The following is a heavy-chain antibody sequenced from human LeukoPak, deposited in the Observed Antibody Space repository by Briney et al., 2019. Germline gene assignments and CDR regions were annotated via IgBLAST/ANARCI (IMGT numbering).Heavy chain of an antibody. V-gene: IGHV7-4-1*02. J-gene: IGHJ4*02. CDR2: INTNTGNP. CDR1: GYTFTSYA. CDR3: ARDSYSGYDYLSFDY. D-gene: IGHD5-12*01. Sequence: GASVKVSCKASGYTFTSYAMNWVRQAPGQGLEWMGWINTNTGNPTYAQGFTGRFVFSLDTSVSTAYPQISSLKAEDTAVYYCARDSYSGYDYLSFDYWGQGTLVTVSS.